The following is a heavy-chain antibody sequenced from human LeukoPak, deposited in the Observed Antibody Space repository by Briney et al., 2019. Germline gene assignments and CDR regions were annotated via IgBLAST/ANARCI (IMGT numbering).Heavy chain of an antibody. CDR1: GGSISSDTCF. V-gene: IGHV4-39*01. D-gene: IGHD3-10*01. J-gene: IGHJ5*02. CDR2: IYYSGNT. Sequence: SETLSLTCTVSGGSISSDTCFWGWIHQSPGKGLEWIGSIYYSGNTYYNPSLKSRLTISVDTSKNQFSLKLSSVTAADTAVYYCARRMVRGVRFGSNSWFDPWGQGTLVTVSS. CDR3: ARRMVRGVRFGSNSWFDP.